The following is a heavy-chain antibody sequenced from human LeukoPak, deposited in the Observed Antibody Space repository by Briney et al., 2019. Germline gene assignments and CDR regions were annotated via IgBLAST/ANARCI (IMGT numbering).Heavy chain of an antibody. CDR1: KFTFSSYA. Sequence: GGSPRLSCAASKFTFSSYAMSWVRQAPGKGLEWVSAISESGGTTYYADSVKGRFTISRDNSKNTLFLQMNSLRAEDTAVYYCAREMTTVTYAFDIWGQGTMVTVSS. V-gene: IGHV3-23*01. CDR2: ISESGGTT. D-gene: IGHD4-17*01. J-gene: IGHJ3*02. CDR3: AREMTTVTYAFDI.